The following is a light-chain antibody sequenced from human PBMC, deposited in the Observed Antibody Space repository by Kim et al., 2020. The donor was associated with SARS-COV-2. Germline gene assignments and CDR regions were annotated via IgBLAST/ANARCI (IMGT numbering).Light chain of an antibody. CDR3: QAWDSSTGGV. Sequence: PGRTASITCSGDELGDKYACWYQQKAAQSPVLVIYQDSKRTSGIPERFSGSNSGNTATLTISGTQAMDEADYYCQAWDSSTGGVFGTGTKVTVL. J-gene: IGLJ1*01. CDR2: QDS. CDR1: ELGDKY. V-gene: IGLV3-1*01.